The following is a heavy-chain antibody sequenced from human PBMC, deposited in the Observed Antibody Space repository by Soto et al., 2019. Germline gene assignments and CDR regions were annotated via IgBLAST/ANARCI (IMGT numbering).Heavy chain of an antibody. CDR2: ISGSGGST. V-gene: IGHV3-23*01. CDR3: ARDEYSSGWYFDY. Sequence: PGGSLRLSCAASGFPFSCYAMSWLRQAPGKGLEWVSAISGSGGSTYYADSVKGRFTISRDNSKNTLYLQMNSLRAEDTAVYYCARDEYSSGWYFDYWGQGTLVTVSS. CDR1: GFPFSCYA. D-gene: IGHD6-19*01. J-gene: IGHJ4*02.